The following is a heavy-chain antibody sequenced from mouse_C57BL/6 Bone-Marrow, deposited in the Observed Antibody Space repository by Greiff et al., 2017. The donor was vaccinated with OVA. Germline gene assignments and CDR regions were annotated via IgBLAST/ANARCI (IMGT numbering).Heavy chain of an antibody. CDR2: IYPGSGST. Sequence: QVQLQQPGAELVKPGASVKMSCKASGYTFTSYWITWVKQRPGQGLEWIGDIYPGSGSTNYNEKFKRKATLTVDTSSSTAYMQLSSLTSEDSAVYYCAREDYSNYLFAYWGQGTLVTVSA. D-gene: IGHD2-5*01. CDR3: AREDYSNYLFAY. V-gene: IGHV1-55*01. J-gene: IGHJ3*01. CDR1: GYTFTSYW.